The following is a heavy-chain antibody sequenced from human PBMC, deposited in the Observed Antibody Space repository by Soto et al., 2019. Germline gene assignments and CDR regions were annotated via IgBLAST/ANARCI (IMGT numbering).Heavy chain of an antibody. D-gene: IGHD2-8*02. V-gene: IGHV4-59*01. CDR2: IYYSGST. J-gene: IGHJ4*02. CDR1: GGSISRYY. CDR3: AGVGGVDGYDPPDY. Sequence: SETLSLTCTVSGGSISRYYWNWIRQPPGRGLEWIGYIYYSGSTNYNPSLKSRVTISVDTSKNQFSLKLSSVTAADTAVYFCAGVGGVDGYDPPDYWGQGTLVTVSS.